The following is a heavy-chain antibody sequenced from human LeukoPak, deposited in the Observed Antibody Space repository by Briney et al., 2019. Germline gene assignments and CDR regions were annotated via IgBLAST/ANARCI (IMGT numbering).Heavy chain of an antibody. CDR1: GGTFSSYA. V-gene: IGHV1-69*04. D-gene: IGHD1-7*01. CDR3: ARDLGYNWNYWFDP. J-gene: IGHJ5*02. CDR2: IIPILGIA. Sequence: SVKVSCKASGGTFSSYAVSWVRQAPGQGLEWMGRIIPILGIANYAQKFQGRVTITADKSTSTAYMELSSLRSEDTAVYYCARDLGYNWNYWFDPWGQGTLVTVSS.